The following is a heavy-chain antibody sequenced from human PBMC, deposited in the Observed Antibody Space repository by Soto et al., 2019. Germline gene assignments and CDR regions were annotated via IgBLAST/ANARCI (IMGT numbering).Heavy chain of an antibody. CDR3: AKERQIRGYSLYGMDV. V-gene: IGHV3-30*18. Sequence: QVQLVESGGGVVQPGRSLRLSCAASGFTFSSYGMHWVRQAPGKGLEWVAVISYDGSNKYYADSVKGRFTISRDNSKNTLYRQMNSLRAEDTAVYYCAKERQIRGYSLYGMDVWGQGTTVTVSS. CDR1: GFTFSSYG. J-gene: IGHJ6*02. CDR2: ISYDGSNK. D-gene: IGHD5-18*01.